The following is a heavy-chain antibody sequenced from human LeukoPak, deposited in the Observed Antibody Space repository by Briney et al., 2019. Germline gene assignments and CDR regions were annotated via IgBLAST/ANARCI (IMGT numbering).Heavy chain of an antibody. Sequence: PSETLSLTCTVSGGSISSSSYYWGWIRQPPGRGLEWIGSICYSGSTYYNPSLKSRVTISVDTSKNQFSLKLSSVTAADTAVYYCAAHPTLDYYFDYWGQGTLVTVSS. D-gene: IGHD1-1*01. J-gene: IGHJ4*02. CDR3: AAHPTLDYYFDY. CDR2: ICYSGST. V-gene: IGHV4-39*01. CDR1: GGSISSSSYY.